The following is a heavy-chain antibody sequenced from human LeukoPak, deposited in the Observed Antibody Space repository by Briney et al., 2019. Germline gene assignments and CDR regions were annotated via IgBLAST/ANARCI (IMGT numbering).Heavy chain of an antibody. Sequence: GGPLRLSCAASGSLISGSAMHWVRQVSGKGLQWIGRVRSKENNYATTYGASMEGRFTISRDDSKNTAYLQMDSLKTEDTAVYYCAWAGGNLLLLDFWGRGTLVTVSS. V-gene: IGHV3-73*01. CDR2: VRSKENNYAT. D-gene: IGHD2-15*01. CDR1: GSLISGSA. J-gene: IGHJ4*02. CDR3: AWAGGNLLLLDF.